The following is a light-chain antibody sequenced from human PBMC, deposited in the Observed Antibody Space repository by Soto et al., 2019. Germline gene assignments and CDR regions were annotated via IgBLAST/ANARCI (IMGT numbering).Light chain of an antibody. CDR1: QSVNTN. V-gene: IGKV3-15*01. CDR3: QQYDGWPVT. J-gene: IGKJ4*01. Sequence: EIVMTQSPATLSVSPGERVTFSCRTSQSVNTNLAWYQHKPGQAPRLLISGASTGATGIPARFSGSGSGTEFTLTINSLQSEDFAVYYCQQYDGWPVTFGGGTKVDIK. CDR2: GAS.